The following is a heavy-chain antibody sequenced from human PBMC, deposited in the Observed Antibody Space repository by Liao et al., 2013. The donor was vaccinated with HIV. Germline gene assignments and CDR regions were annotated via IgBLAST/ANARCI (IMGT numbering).Heavy chain of an antibody. CDR3: ARRPYYYDSSGSYKTAFDY. J-gene: IGHJ4*02. Sequence: QVQLQESGPGLVKPSQTLSLTCTVSGGSISSYYWSWIRQPPGKGLEWIGYIYYSGSTYYNPSLKSRVTISVDTSKNQFSLKLSSVTAADTAVYYCARRPYYYDSSGSYKTAFDYWGQGTLVTVSS. CDR1: GGSISSYY. D-gene: IGHD3-22*01. CDR2: IYYSGST. V-gene: IGHV4-30-4*08.